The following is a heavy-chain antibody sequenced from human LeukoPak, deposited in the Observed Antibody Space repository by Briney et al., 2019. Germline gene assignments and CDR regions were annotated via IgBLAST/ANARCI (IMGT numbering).Heavy chain of an antibody. CDR2: MNPNSGNT. Sequence: ASVKVSCKASGYTFTSYDINWVRQAPGQGLEWMGWMNPNSGNTGYAQKLQGRVTMTRNTSISTAYMELSSLRSEDTAVYYCARGPNYYDSSGYYYYYYYMDVWGKGTTVTVSS. CDR1: GYTFTSYD. CDR3: ARGPNYYDSSGYYYYYYYMDV. V-gene: IGHV1-8*01. J-gene: IGHJ6*03. D-gene: IGHD3-22*01.